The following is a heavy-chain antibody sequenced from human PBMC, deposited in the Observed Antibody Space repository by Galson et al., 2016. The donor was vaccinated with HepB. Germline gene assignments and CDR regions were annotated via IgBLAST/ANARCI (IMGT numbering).Heavy chain of an antibody. V-gene: IGHV1-18*01. CDR2: ISAYNGNT. D-gene: IGHD2-2*01. CDR3: ARDPRKIRYQLQEIYYYYYAMDV. CDR1: GYTFTTYG. Sequence: SVKVSCKASGYTFTTYGISWVRQAPGQGLEWMGWISAYNGNTNYAQKLQGRVTMTTDTSTSTAYTELRSLRSDDTAVYYCARDPRKIRYQLQEIYYYYYAMDVWGQGTTVTVSS. J-gene: IGHJ6*02.